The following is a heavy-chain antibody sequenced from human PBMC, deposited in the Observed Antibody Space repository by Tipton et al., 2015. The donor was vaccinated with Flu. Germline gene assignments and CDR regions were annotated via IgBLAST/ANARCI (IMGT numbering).Heavy chain of an antibody. D-gene: IGHD3-16*01. J-gene: IGHJ4*02. CDR1: GYRFSTDY. Sequence: QLVQSGAEVRKPGESLKISCKGSGYRFSTDYIGWVRQMPGKGLEWMGIIFPGDSQSTYGPSFQGQVTFSIDKSIDTAYLQWSSLRASDSAMYYCVKPQISYGMPAAFLFDSWGQGTLVTVSS. CDR3: VKPQISYGMPAAFLFDS. V-gene: IGHV5-51*03. CDR2: IFPGDSQS.